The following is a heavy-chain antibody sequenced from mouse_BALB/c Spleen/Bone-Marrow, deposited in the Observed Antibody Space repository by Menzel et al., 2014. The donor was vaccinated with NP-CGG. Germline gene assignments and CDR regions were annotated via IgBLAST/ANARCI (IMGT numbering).Heavy chain of an antibody. CDR3: ARHAYYDQTEVSFVC. CDR2: ISGDGRYT. V-gene: IGHV5-9-2*01. J-gene: IGHJ3*01. CDR1: GFSFSNYG. D-gene: IGHD2-4*01. Sequence: EVQGVESGGGLVKSGGSLKLSCAASGFSFSNYGMSWLRQTPERRLEWDATISGDGRYTFYSDSVKGRFTISRDNAKNNLYLQLSGVRSEDTALYYCARHAYYDQTEVSFVCWGQGTLVTVSA.